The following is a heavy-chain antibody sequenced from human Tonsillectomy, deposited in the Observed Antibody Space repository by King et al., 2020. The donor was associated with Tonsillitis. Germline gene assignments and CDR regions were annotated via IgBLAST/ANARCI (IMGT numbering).Heavy chain of an antibody. V-gene: IGHV6-1*01. CDR3: AGSWGTVNWYFDL. J-gene: IGHJ2*01. D-gene: IGHD7-27*01. CDR1: GDSVSSNSAL. Sequence: VQLQQSGPGLVKPSQTLSLTCAISGDSVSSNSALWNWIRQSPSRGLEWLGRTYYRSKWYIVYAVSVESRMTITPDTSKNQFSLHLNSVTPEDTAVYYCAGSWGTVNWYFDLWGRGTLVTVSS. CDR2: TYYRSKWYI.